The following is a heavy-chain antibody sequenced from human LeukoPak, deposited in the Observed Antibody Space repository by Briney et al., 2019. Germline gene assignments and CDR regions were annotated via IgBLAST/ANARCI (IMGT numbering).Heavy chain of an antibody. CDR2: ISYDGSNK. CDR1: GFTFSSYA. J-gene: IGHJ4*02. Sequence: PGGSLRLSCAASGFTFSSYAMHWARQAPGKGLEWVAVISYDGSNKYYADSVKGRFTISRDNSKNTLYLQMNSLRAEDTAVYYCASYGDYGPGNYWGQGTLVTVSS. CDR3: ASYGDYGPGNY. V-gene: IGHV3-30-3*01. D-gene: IGHD4-17*01.